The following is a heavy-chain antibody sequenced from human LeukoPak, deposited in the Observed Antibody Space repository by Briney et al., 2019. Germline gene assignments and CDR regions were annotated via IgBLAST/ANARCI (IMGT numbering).Heavy chain of an antibody. J-gene: IGHJ6*02. V-gene: IGHV4-34*01. Sequence: SETLSLTCAVYGESFNHYYWSWIRQPPGKGLEWIGEINHSGSTNYNPSLKSRVTISLDTSKNQFSLKVSSVTAADTAVYYCARYYNGMDVWGQGTTVTVSS. CDR1: GESFNHYY. CDR2: INHSGST. CDR3: ARYYNGMDV.